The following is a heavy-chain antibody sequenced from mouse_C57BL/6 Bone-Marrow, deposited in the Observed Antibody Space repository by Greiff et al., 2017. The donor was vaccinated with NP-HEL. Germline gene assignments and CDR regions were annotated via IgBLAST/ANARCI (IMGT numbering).Heavy chain of an antibody. CDR3: VNEGRLRLDY. D-gene: IGHD2-4*01. CDR2: ISSGSSTI. V-gene: IGHV5-17*01. Sequence: EVHLVESGGGLVKPGGSLKLSCAASGFTFSDYGMHWVRQAPEKGLEWVAYISSGSSTIYYADTVKGRFTISRDNAKNTLFLQMTSLRSEDTAMYYCVNEGRLRLDYWGQGTTLTVSS. J-gene: IGHJ2*01. CDR1: GFTFSDYG.